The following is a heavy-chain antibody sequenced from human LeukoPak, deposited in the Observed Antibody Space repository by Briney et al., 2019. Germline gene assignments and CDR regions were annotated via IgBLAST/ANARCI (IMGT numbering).Heavy chain of an antibody. D-gene: IGHD6-19*01. CDR3: ARGSWYSSGWTMAYYYGMDV. CDR1: GGTFSSYA. J-gene: IGHJ6*02. CDR2: IIPIFGTA. Sequence: GASVKVSCKASGGTFSSYAISWVRQAPGQGLEWMGGIIPIFGTANYAQKFQGRVTITADESTSTAYMELSSLRSEDTAVYYCARGSWYSSGWTMAYYYGMDVWGQGTTVTVSS. V-gene: IGHV1-69*13.